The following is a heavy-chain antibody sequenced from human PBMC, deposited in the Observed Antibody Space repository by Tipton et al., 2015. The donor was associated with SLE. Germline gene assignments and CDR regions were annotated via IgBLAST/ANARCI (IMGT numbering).Heavy chain of an antibody. CDR1: GFTFSDYY. CDR2: ISSSSSYT. V-gene: IGHV3-11*06. Sequence: SLRLSCAASGFTFSDYYMSWIRQAPGKGLEWVSYISSSSSYTNYADFVKGRFTISRDNAKNPLYLQMNSLRAEDTAVYYCARETFCSSTTCYSSWNYFSDAFDIWGQGTMVTVSS. J-gene: IGHJ3*02. D-gene: IGHD2-2*01. CDR3: ARETFCSSTTCYSSWNYFSDAFDI.